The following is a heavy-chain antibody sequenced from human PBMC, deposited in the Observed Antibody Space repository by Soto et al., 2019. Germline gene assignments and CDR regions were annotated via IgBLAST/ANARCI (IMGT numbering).Heavy chain of an antibody. D-gene: IGHD4-17*01. V-gene: IGHV3-7*01. CDR3: ARGGTLTLRY. CDR1: GFAFSSYW. Sequence: PGGSLRLSCAASGFAFSSYWMTWVRQAPGKGLEWVANIKQDGGEKYYVDSVKGRFTISRDNPKNSVSLQMNSLRAEDTAVYYCARGGTLTLRYWGQGTLVTVSS. CDR2: IKQDGGEK. J-gene: IGHJ4*02.